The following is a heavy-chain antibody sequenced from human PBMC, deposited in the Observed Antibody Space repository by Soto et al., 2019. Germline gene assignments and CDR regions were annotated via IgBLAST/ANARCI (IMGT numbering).Heavy chain of an antibody. V-gene: IGHV4-59*01. CDR2: IYYSGST. J-gene: IGHJ3*02. D-gene: IGHD3-3*01. CDR3: ARDGGYDFWSGYYPINAFDI. CDR1: GGSISSYY. Sequence: QVQLQESGPGLVKPSETLSLTCTVSGGSISSYYWSWIRQPPGKGLEWIGYIYYSGSTNYNPSLKSRVTISVDTSKNQFSLKLSSVTAADTAVYYCARDGGYDFWSGYYPINAFDIWGQGTMVTVSS.